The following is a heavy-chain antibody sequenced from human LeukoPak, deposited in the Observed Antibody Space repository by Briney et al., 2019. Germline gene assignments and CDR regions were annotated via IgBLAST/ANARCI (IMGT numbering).Heavy chain of an antibody. Sequence: SETLSLTCAVYGGSFSGYYWSWIRQPPGKGLEWIGEINHSGSTNYNPSLKSRVTISVDTSKNQFSLKLSSVTAADRAVYYCARHGRYGSAYWGQGTLVTVSS. CDR1: GGSFSGYY. J-gene: IGHJ4*02. V-gene: IGHV4-34*01. CDR2: INHSGST. CDR3: ARHGRYGSAY. D-gene: IGHD3-10*01.